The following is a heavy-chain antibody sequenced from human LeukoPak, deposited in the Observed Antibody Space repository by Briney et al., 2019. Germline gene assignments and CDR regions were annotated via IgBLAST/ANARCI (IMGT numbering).Heavy chain of an antibody. D-gene: IGHD4-17*01. J-gene: IGHJ4*02. CDR2: IKSDGSTI. CDR3: ARDPDYGDADLDY. CDR1: GFTFSNYW. Sequence: SGGSLRLSCAASGFTFSNYWMHWVRQAPGKGLVWVSRIKSDGSTITYADSVKGRFTISRDNAKDTLYLQMNSLRAEDTAVYYCARDPDYGDADLDYWGQGTLVTVSS. V-gene: IGHV3-74*01.